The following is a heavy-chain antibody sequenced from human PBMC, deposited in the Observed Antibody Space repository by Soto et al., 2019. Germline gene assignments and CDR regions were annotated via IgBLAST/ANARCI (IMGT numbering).Heavy chain of an antibody. J-gene: IGHJ4*02. CDR3: ASVTMVRGVDY. D-gene: IGHD3-10*01. V-gene: IGHV3-23*01. CDR1: GFTFSSYA. CDR2: ISGSGGST. Sequence: GGSLRLSCAASGFTFSSYAMSWVRQAPGKGLEWVSAISGSGGSTYYADSVKGRFTISRDNSKNTLYLQMNSLRAEDTAVYYYASVTMVRGVDYWGQGTLVTVSS.